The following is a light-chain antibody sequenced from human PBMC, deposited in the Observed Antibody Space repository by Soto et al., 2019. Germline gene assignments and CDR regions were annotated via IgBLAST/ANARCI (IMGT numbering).Light chain of an antibody. CDR3: QQFSSSPLT. CDR2: RTF. Sequence: EIVLTQSPDTLSLSPGERATLSCRASQSISSSYLAWYQQKPGQPPRLLLYRTFSRATGIPDRFSGSGSGTDFTLTISRLEPEDFAVYFCQQFSSSPLTFGGGTKVEI. CDR1: QSISSSY. J-gene: IGKJ4*01. V-gene: IGKV3-20*01.